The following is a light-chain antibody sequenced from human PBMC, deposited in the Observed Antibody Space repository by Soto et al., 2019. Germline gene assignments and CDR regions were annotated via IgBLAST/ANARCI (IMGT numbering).Light chain of an antibody. CDR2: KAS. Sequence: DIQMTQSPSTLSASVGDRVTITCRASQSIDTWLAWYQQRPGKAPKLLIYKASSLESGVPSRFSGSGSGTEFTLTSSSLQPGDFATYFCQQYIDYSYTFGQGTKLEIK. CDR1: QSIDTW. CDR3: QQYIDYSYT. V-gene: IGKV1-5*03. J-gene: IGKJ2*01.